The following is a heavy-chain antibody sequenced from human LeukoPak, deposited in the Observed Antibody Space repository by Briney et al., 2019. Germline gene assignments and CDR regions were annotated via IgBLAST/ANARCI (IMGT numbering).Heavy chain of an antibody. V-gene: IGHV1-2*02. CDR1: GYTFTGYY. CDR2: INPNSGGT. CDR3: ARDNILTFGGIFERGWFDP. Sequence: ASVKVSCRASGYTFTGYYMHWARQAPGQGLEWMGWINPNSGGTNYAQKFQGRVTMTRDTSISTAYMELSSLTSDDTAVYFCARDNILTFGGIFERGWFDPWGQGTLVTVSS. D-gene: IGHD3-16*02. J-gene: IGHJ5*02.